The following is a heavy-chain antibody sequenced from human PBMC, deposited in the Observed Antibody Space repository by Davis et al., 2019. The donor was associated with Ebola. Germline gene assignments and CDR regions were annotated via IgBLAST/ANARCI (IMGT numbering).Heavy chain of an antibody. CDR1: GFPFGGAW. CDR2: IKHKRDGGTA. J-gene: IGHJ4*02. D-gene: IGHD3-10*01. V-gene: IGHV3-15*07. Sequence: PGGSLRLSCAASGFPFGGAWMNWFRQAPGKGLEWVGRIKHKRDGGTADYAAPVKDRFTISRDDSKNTLYLQMNSLRAEDTAVYYCARSGLRAKTIDYWGQGTLVTVSS. CDR3: ARSGLRAKTIDY.